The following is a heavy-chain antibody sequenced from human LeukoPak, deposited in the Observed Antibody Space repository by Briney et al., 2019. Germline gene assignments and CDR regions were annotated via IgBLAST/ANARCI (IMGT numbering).Heavy chain of an antibody. CDR2: IRYDGSNK. CDR1: GFTFSSYG. V-gene: IGHV3-30*02. CDR3: AKGLEVDYYDSSGYYYHYFDY. D-gene: IGHD3-22*01. Sequence: GGSLRLSCAASGFTFSSYGMHWVRQAPGKGLEWVAFIRYDGSNKYYADSVKGRFTISRDNSKNTLYLQMNSLRAEDTAVYYCAKGLEVDYYDSSGYYYHYFDYWGQGTLVTVSS. J-gene: IGHJ4*02.